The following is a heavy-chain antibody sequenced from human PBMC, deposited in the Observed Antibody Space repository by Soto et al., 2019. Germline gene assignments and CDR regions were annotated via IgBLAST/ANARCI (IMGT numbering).Heavy chain of an antibody. V-gene: IGHV3-9*01. D-gene: IGHD6-6*01. CDR3: AKVPALSSSGYFDY. Sequence: EVQLVESGGGLVQPGRSLRLSCAASGFTFDDYAMHWVRQAPGKGLEWVSGISWNSGSIGYADSVKGRFTISRDNAKNSLYLQMNSLRAEDTALYYCAKVPALSSSGYFDYWGQGTLVTVSS. CDR1: GFTFDDYA. J-gene: IGHJ4*02. CDR2: ISWNSGSI.